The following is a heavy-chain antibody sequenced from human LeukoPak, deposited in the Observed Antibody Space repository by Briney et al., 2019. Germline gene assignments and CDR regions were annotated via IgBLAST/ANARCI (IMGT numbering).Heavy chain of an antibody. CDR3: ARLVVPAAILDY. D-gene: IGHD2-2*01. V-gene: IGHV4-38-2*01. Sequence: SETLSLTCAVSGCSISSGYYWGWIRQPPGKGLEWIGSIYHSGSTYYNPSLKSRVTISVDTSKNQFSLKLSSVTAADTAVYYCARLVVPAAILDYWGQGTLVTVSS. CDR2: IYHSGST. J-gene: IGHJ4*02. CDR1: GCSISSGYY.